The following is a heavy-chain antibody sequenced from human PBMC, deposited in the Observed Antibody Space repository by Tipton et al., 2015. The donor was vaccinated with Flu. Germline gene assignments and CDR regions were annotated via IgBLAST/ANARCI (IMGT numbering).Heavy chain of an antibody. CDR3: AKDGLWKEPPE. Sequence: GSLRLSCAASGFTFANFAVGWVRQAPGKGLEWVSSIVASGGRAFYAESVKGRFTISRDNSENTFHLQMNSLRGEDTAIYYCAKDGLWKEPPEWGQGTLVIVSS. V-gene: IGHV3-23*01. D-gene: IGHD2-21*01. CDR1: GFTFANFA. J-gene: IGHJ4*01. CDR2: IVASGGRA.